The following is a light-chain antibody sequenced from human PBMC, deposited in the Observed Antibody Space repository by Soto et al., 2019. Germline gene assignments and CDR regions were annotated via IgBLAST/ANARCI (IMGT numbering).Light chain of an antibody. V-gene: IGLV2-8*01. CDR2: EVS. Sequence: QSALTQPPSASGSPGQSVTISCTGTSSDVGGYNYVSWYQQHPGKAPKLMIYEVSERPSGVPDRFSGSKSSNTASLTISGLQAEDEADYFCSSYVGDSAYAFGTGTKLTV. CDR1: SSDVGGYNY. J-gene: IGLJ1*01. CDR3: SSYVGDSAYA.